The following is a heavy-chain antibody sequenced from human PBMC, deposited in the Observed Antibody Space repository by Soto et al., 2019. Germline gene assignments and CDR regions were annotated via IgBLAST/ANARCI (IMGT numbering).Heavy chain of an antibody. CDR3: ARDPLKYYYDSSGYYDDAFDI. Sequence: QVQLQESGPGLVKPSQTLSLTCTVSGGSISSGDYYWSWIRQPPGKGLEWIGYIYYSGSTYYNPSLKSRVTISVDTSKNQFSLKLSSVTAADTAVYYCARDPLKYYYDSSGYYDDAFDIWGQGTMVTVSS. CDR1: GGSISSGDYY. CDR2: IYYSGST. D-gene: IGHD3-22*01. J-gene: IGHJ3*02. V-gene: IGHV4-30-4*01.